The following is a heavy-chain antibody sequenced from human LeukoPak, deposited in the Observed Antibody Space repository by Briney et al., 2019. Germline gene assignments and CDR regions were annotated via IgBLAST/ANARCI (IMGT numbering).Heavy chain of an antibody. D-gene: IGHD4-17*01. V-gene: IGHV1-69*01. J-gene: IGHJ6*04. Sequence: GSSVKVSCKASGGTFSSYAISWVRQAPGQGLEWKGGIIPIFGTANYAQKFQGRVTITADESTSTAYMEPSSLRSEDTAVYYCARGETTATVTPDYYYYYGMDVWGKGTTVTVSS. CDR3: ARGETTATVTPDYYYYYGMDV. CDR2: IIPIFGTA. CDR1: GGTFSSYA.